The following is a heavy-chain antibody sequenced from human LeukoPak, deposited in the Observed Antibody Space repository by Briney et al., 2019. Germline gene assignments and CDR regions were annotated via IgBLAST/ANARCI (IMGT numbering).Heavy chain of an antibody. Sequence: GGSLRLSCAASGFTFSNAWMSWVRQAPGKGLEWVSYISSSGSTIYYADSVKGRFTISRDNAKNSLYLQMNSLRAEDTAVYYCARDMVRGVIYWFDPWGQGTLVTVSS. CDR3: ARDMVRGVIYWFDP. V-gene: IGHV3-11*01. D-gene: IGHD3-10*01. CDR1: GFTFSNAW. CDR2: ISSSGSTI. J-gene: IGHJ5*02.